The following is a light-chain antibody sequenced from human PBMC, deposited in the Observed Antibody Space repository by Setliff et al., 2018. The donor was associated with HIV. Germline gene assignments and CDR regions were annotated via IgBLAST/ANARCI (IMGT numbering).Light chain of an antibody. CDR3: QSYDNILSGYV. CDR2: AND. V-gene: IGLV1-40*01. J-gene: IGLJ1*01. Sequence: QSVLTQPPSVSGAPGQMVTLSCTGSRSNIGSPYDVHWYQQLPGAAPKLLIYANDNRPSGVPDRFSGSRSGTSASLAIAGLQAEDEADYYCQSYDNILSGYVFGPGTKVTVL. CDR1: RSNIGSPYD.